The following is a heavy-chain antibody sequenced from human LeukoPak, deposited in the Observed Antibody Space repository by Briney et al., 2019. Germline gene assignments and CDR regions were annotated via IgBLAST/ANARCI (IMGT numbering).Heavy chain of an antibody. D-gene: IGHD6-19*01. CDR1: GFTVSSNY. J-gene: IGHJ4*02. Sequence: PGGSLRLSCAASGFTVSSNYMSWVRQAPGKGLEWVSVIYSGGSTYYADSVKGRFTISRDNSKNTLYLQMNSLRAEDTAVYYCARGSSQWLDDYWGQGTLVAVSS. CDR2: IYSGGST. CDR3: ARGSSQWLDDY. V-gene: IGHV3-53*01.